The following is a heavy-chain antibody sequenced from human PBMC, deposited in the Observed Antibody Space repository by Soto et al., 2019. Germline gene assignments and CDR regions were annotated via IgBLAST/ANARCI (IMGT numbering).Heavy chain of an antibody. Sequence: GGPLRLSCAASGFTFSIHNMNWVRQAPGKGLEWVSYISGSSITIYYADSVKGRFTISRDNAKNSLYLQMNSLRDEDTAVYYCARGLEDWFDPWGQGTLVTVSS. V-gene: IGHV3-48*02. CDR1: GFTFSIHN. J-gene: IGHJ5*02. CDR3: ARGLEDWFDP. CDR2: ISGSSITI.